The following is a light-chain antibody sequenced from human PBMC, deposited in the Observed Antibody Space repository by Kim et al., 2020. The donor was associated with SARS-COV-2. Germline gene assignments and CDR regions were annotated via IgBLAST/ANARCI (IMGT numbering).Light chain of an antibody. CDR3: QQYYSYVMYT. CDR2: DGS. J-gene: IGKJ2*01. CDR1: QSICSW. V-gene: IGKV1-5*01. Sequence: ASVGDIVTLTWRARQSICSWLALYQQKPGEGPQLRIYDGSSLESGVPSRFSGSGSWTEFTLTISSLQPDDFATYYCQQYYSYVMYTFGQGNELEI.